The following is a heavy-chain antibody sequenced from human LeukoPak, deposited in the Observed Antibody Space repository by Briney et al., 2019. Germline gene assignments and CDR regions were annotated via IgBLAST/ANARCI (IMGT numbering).Heavy chain of an antibody. Sequence: GGSLRLSCAASGFTFSSYSMNWVRQAPGKGLEWVSSISSSSSYIYYADSVKGRFTISRDNAKNSLYLQMNSLRAEDTAVYYCARGGRDYGFLFVFWGQGTLVTVSS. CDR1: GFTFSSYS. D-gene: IGHD4-17*01. J-gene: IGHJ5*01. CDR2: ISSSSSYI. CDR3: ARGGRDYGFLFVF. V-gene: IGHV3-21*01.